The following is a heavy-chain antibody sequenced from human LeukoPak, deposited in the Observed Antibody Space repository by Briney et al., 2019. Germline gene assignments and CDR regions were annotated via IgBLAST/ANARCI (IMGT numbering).Heavy chain of an antibody. V-gene: IGHV5-51*01. D-gene: IGHD6-19*01. CDR2: IYPGDSDA. CDR1: GYSFTNYW. CDR3: ARLYSSGYYYYYMDV. Sequence: GESLKISCKGSGYSFTNYWIGWVRQMPGKGLKWMGIIYPGDSDARYSPSFQGQVTISADKSISTAYLQWSSLKASDTAMYYCARLYSSGYYYYYMDVWGKGTTVTVSS. J-gene: IGHJ6*03.